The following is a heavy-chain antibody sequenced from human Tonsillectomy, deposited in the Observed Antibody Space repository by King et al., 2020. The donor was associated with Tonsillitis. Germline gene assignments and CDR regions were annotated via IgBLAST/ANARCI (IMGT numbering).Heavy chain of an antibody. J-gene: IGHJ5*02. V-gene: IGHV4-59*01. D-gene: IGHD5-18*01. CDR3: ARVGGYSYGWDWFDP. CDR2: IYYSGST. CDR1: GGSISSYY. Sequence: QLQESGPGLVKASETLSLTCTVSGGSISSYYWSWIRQPPGKGLEWIGYIYYSGSTNYNPSLKSRVTISVDTSKNQFSLKLSSVTAADTAVYYCARVGGYSYGWDWFDPWGQGTLVTVSS.